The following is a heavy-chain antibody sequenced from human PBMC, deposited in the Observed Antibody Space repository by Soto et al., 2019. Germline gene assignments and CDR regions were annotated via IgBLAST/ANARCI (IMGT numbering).Heavy chain of an antibody. D-gene: IGHD2-21*01. CDR1: GFPFSSYW. J-gene: IGHJ4*02. CDR2: IDPDGSST. V-gene: IGHV3-74*01. Sequence: EVQLVESGGGLVQPGGSLTLSCSASGFPFSSYWMHWVRQARGKGLVWVSRIDPDGSSTTYADSVQGRLTVSRDNAKNTLYLQVSSLRAEDTAVYYCATEVVALITTYFDYWGQGTLVTVSS. CDR3: ATEVVALITTYFDY.